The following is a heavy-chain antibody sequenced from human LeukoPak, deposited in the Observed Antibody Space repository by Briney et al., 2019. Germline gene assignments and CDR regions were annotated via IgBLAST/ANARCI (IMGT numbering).Heavy chain of an antibody. J-gene: IGHJ4*02. CDR2: LSNDGSNK. CDR1: GFTFSSYA. Sequence: GSLRLSSAASGFTFSSYAMHWGRQGPGKGVERVAVLSNDGSNKYYADSVKGRFTISRDNSKNTLYLQMNSLRAEDTAVYYCARDTYYYDSSGSIVFDYWGQGTLVTVSS. CDR3: ARDTYYYDSSGSIVFDY. V-gene: IGHV3-30-3*01. D-gene: IGHD3-22*01.